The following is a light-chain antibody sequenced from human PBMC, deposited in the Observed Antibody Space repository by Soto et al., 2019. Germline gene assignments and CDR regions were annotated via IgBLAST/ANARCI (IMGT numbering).Light chain of an antibody. Sequence: DIVMTQSPLSLPVTPGEPASISCRSSQSLLYSNGYNYLDWYLQKPGQSPQLLIYLTFNRSSGVPDRFSGSGSGTDFTMKIRRVEAEDVGVYYCMQAIQTPRTFGQGTKLEIK. CDR3: MQAIQTPRT. CDR2: LTF. CDR1: QSLLYSNGYNY. V-gene: IGKV2-28*01. J-gene: IGKJ2*02.